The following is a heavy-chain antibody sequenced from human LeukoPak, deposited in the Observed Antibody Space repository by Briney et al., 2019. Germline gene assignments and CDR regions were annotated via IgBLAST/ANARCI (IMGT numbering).Heavy chain of an antibody. J-gene: IGHJ4*02. Sequence: SETLSLTCTVSGGSISSYYWSWIRQPPGRGLEWIGYMDDSGSTNYNPSLTSRVTMSGDTSKNQLSLKLGSVTAADTAVYYCARHSSGSGGAFQYWGQGTPVTVSS. CDR2: MDDSGST. CDR3: ARHSSGSGGAFQY. V-gene: IGHV4-59*08. D-gene: IGHD6-19*01. CDR1: GGSISSYY.